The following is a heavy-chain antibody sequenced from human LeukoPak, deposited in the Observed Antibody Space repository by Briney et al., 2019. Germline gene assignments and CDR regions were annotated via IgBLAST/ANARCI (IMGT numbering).Heavy chain of an antibody. J-gene: IGHJ4*02. CDR1: GGSISSGSYY. CDR3: ARGAQDFWSGRMDY. Sequence: SQTLSLTCTVSGGSISSGSYYWGWIRQPPGKGLEWIGSIYHSGSTYYNPSLKSRVTISVDTSKNQFSLKLSSVTAADTAVYYCARGAQDFWSGRMDYWGQGTLVTVSS. CDR2: IYHSGST. D-gene: IGHD3-3*01. V-gene: IGHV4-39*07.